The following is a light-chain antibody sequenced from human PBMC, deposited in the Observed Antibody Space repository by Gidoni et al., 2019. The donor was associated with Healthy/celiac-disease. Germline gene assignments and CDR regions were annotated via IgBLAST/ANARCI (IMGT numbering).Light chain of an antibody. J-gene: IGKJ1*01. Sequence: DIQMTPSPSTLSASVGDRVTITRRASQSISSCLAWYQQKPGKAPKLLIYKASSLESGIPSRFSGSGSAKEFTLTISSLQHDDVASYYYQQYSDYWTFXQXTKVEIE. CDR2: KAS. CDR1: QSISSC. CDR3: QQYSDYWT. V-gene: IGKV1-5*03.